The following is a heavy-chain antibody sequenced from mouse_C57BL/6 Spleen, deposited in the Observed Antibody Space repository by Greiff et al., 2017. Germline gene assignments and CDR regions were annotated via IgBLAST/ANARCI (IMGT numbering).Heavy chain of an antibody. CDR1: GYTFTSYW. CDR2: IDPSDSET. V-gene: IGHV1-52*01. D-gene: IGHD2-4*01. CDR3: ARCDYDPYFDY. J-gene: IGHJ2*01. Sequence: QVQLKQPGAELVRPGSSVKLSCKASGYTFTSYWMHWVKQRPIQGLEWIGNIDPSDSETHYNQKFKDKATLTVDKSSSTAYMQLSSLTSEDSAVYYCARCDYDPYFDYWGQGTTLTVSS.